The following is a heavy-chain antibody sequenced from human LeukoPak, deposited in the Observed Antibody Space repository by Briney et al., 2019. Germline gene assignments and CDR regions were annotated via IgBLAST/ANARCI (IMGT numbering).Heavy chain of an antibody. J-gene: IGHJ5*02. CDR1: GGSFSGYY. CDR3: ARDRSSSWSPIHWFDP. Sequence: PSETLSLTCAVYGGSFSGYYWSWIRQPPGKGLEWIGEINHSGSTNYNPSLKSRVTISVDTSKNQFSLKLSSVTAADTAVYYCARDRSSSWSPIHWFDPWGQGTLVTVSS. D-gene: IGHD6-13*01. CDR2: INHSGST. V-gene: IGHV4-34*01.